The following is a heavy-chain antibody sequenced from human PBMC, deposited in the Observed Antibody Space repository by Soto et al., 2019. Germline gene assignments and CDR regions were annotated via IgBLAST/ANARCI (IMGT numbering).Heavy chain of an antibody. Sequence: QVQLVQSVAEVKKPGSSVKVSCKASGGTFSSYAISWVRQAPGQGLEWMGGIIPILGTANYAQKFQGRVTITADEYTSTAYMERSSLRSEDTAVYYRASGIDDGYKNCYDYGMDVWGQGTTVTVSS. D-gene: IGHD5-12*01. CDR1: GGTFSSYA. CDR3: ASGIDDGYKNCYDYGMDV. CDR2: IIPILGTA. J-gene: IGHJ6*02. V-gene: IGHV1-69*01.